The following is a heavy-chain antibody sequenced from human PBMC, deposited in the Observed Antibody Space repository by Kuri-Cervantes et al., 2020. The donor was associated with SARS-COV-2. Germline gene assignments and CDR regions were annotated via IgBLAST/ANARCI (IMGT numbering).Heavy chain of an antibody. D-gene: IGHD2-2*01. Sequence: SETLSLTCTVSGCSISGSSSYYWGWIRQPPGKGLEWIGTIYYSGNTYSKPFLKGQVTISVDTSKYQFSLKLRSVTAADTAVYYCARVQNAVVPVTIFLFVGCYMDVWGKGTTVTVSS. CDR2: IYYSGNT. J-gene: IGHJ6*03. CDR3: ARVQNAVVPVTIFLFVGCYMDV. V-gene: IGHV4-39*01. CDR1: GCSISGSSSYY.